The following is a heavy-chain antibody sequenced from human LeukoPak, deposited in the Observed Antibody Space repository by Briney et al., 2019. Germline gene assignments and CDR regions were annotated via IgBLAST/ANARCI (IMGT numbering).Heavy chain of an antibody. CDR3: ARDRGRRFDY. V-gene: IGHV3-30-3*01. Sequence: GGSLRLSCAASGFTFSSYAMHWVRQAPGKGLEWVAVISYDGSNKYYADSVKGRFTISRDNSKNTLYLQMNSLRAEDTAVYYCARDRGRRFDYWGQGTLVTVSS. J-gene: IGHJ4*02. D-gene: IGHD3-10*01. CDR1: GFTFSSYA. CDR2: ISYDGSNK.